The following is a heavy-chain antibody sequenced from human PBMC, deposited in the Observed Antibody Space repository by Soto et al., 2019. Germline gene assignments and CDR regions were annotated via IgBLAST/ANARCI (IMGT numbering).Heavy chain of an antibody. J-gene: IGHJ2*01. CDR3: AKHVVVGQWYFDL. CDR1: GFTFCSYS. D-gene: IGHD2-21*01. V-gene: IGHV3-23*01. CDR2: ISGSGITT. Sequence: EVQVLESGGGLVQPGGSLRLSCAASGFTFCSYSMSWVRQAPGKGPEWVSVISGSGITTFYADSVKGRFTISRDNSRNMVYLQMNSLRAEDTAVYSCAKHVVVGQWYFDLWGRGTLVTVSS.